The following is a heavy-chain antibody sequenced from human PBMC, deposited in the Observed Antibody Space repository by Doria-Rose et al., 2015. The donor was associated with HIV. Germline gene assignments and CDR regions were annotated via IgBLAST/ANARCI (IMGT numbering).Heavy chain of an antibody. J-gene: IGHJ4*02. CDR3: ARIKSSRWYHKYYFDF. Sequence: QVQLVQSGPVLVKPTETLTLTCTVSGVSLSSPGMGVSWIRQPPGKALEWLANIYSDDERSYNTSLTSRLTISRGTSKSQVVLTMTDMDPVDTATYYCARIKSSRWYHKYYFDFWGQGTLVIVSA. CDR1: GVSLSSPGMG. CDR2: IYSDDER. V-gene: IGHV2-26*01. D-gene: IGHD6-13*01.